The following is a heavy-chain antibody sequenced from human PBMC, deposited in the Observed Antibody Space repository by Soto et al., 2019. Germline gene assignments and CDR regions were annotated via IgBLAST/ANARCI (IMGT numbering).Heavy chain of an antibody. D-gene: IGHD3-10*01. J-gene: IGHJ4*02. CDR1: GFTFSSYS. CDR3: AKKVNSGPGSQYFDY. CDR2: FRTSGDGGTT. V-gene: IGHV3-23*01. Sequence: GSLRLSCAASGFTFSSYSMSWVRQAPGKGLEWVSGFRTSGDGGTTYYADSVKGRFTISRDNTKNMLFLQMNSLRAEDTAIYYCAKKVNSGPGSQYFDYWGQGTLVTVSS.